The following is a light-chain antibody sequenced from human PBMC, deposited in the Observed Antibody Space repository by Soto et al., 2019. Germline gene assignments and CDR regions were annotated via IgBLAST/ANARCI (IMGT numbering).Light chain of an antibody. CDR3: CSHSATYTFV. V-gene: IGLV2-11*01. J-gene: IGLJ1*01. CDR1: STDVGGYNC. CDR2: DVT. Sequence: QSALTQPRSVSGSPGQSVTISCTGSSTDVGGYNCVSWYQQHPGKAPQLLIFDVTQRPSGVPDRFSGSKSGNTASLTISGLQAADEADYYCCSHSATYTFVFGTGTKVTVL.